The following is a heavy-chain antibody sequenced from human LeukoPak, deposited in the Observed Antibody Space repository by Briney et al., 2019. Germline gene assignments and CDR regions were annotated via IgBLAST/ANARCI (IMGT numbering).Heavy chain of an antibody. CDR1: GFTFSSHW. CDR3: ARDYNWNPPDY. D-gene: IGHD1-1*01. CDR2: IDSDGRIT. Sequence: PGGSLRLSCAASGFTFSSHWMHWVRQAPGKGLVWVSRIDSDGRITTYADSVKGRFTISRDNAKNTLYLQMNTLRDEDTAVYYRARDYNWNPPDYWGQGTLVTVSS. J-gene: IGHJ4*02. V-gene: IGHV3-74*01.